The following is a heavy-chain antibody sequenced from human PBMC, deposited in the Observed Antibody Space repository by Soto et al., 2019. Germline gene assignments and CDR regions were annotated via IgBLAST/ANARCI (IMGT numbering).Heavy chain of an antibody. V-gene: IGHV3-23*01. CDR3: AKSLSTAVNYGLDV. J-gene: IGHJ6*02. D-gene: IGHD2-2*01. CDR2: ISDDGDST. Sequence: EVQLLESGGGLVQPGGSLRLSCGASGFTFSDNAMTWVRQAPGKGLEWVSSISDDGDSTYYADSVKGRFAVSRDNSKNTLFLHMNSLGAEDTAVYYCAKSLSTAVNYGLDVWGQGNSVTVSS. CDR1: GFTFSDNA.